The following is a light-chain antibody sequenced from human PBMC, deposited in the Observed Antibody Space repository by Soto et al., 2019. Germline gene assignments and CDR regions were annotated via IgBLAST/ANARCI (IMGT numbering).Light chain of an antibody. CDR1: QSISSY. CDR3: QQSYRTLPIT. CDR2: AAS. J-gene: IGKJ5*01. V-gene: IGKV1-39*01. Sequence: EIQMTHSPSSLSASVGDRVTITCXASQSISSYLNWYQQKPGKAPKLLIYAASSLQSGVPSRFSGSGSGTDFTLTISSLQPEDFATYYCQQSYRTLPITFCQ.